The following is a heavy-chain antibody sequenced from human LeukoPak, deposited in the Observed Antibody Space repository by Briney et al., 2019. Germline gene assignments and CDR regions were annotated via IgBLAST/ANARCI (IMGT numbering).Heavy chain of an antibody. V-gene: IGHV3-48*03. CDR2: ISSSGSTI. Sequence: GGSLRLSCAASGFTFSSYEMNWVRQAPGKGLEWVSYISSSGSTIYYADSVKGRFTISRDNSKNTLYLQMNSLRAEDTAVYYCARDMVRGVDYWGQGTLVTVSS. CDR3: ARDMVRGVDY. J-gene: IGHJ4*02. D-gene: IGHD3-10*01. CDR1: GFTFSSYE.